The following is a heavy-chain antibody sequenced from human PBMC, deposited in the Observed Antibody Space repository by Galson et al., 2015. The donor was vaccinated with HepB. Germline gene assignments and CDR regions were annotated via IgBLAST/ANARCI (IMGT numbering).Heavy chain of an antibody. J-gene: IGHJ5*02. V-gene: IGHV1-3*01. D-gene: IGHD6-19*01. CDR2: ITAGNGNT. CDR1: GYTFTNHV. CDR3: ATAPYSSGWYNWFDL. Sequence: SVKVSCKASGYTFTNHVMHWVRQAPGQRPEWMGWITAGNGNTKYSQKFQGRLTITRDTSTSTVYMELSSLSSGDTAVYYCATAPYSSGWYNWFDLWGLGTLVIVTS.